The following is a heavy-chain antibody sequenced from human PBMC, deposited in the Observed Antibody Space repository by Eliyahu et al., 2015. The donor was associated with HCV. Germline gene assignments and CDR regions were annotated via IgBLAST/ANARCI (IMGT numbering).Heavy chain of an antibody. Sequence: QVQLQESGPGLVKPSETLSLTCTVSGGSIXTYXWSWIRQPPGKGLEWIGYIHYSGSTNYNPPXKSRVTISXDTSKNQFSLNLTSVTAADTAVYYCASGGGGIAVAGTGGWFDPWGQGTLVTVSS. D-gene: IGHD6-19*01. J-gene: IGHJ5*02. CDR2: IHYSGST. CDR1: GGSIXTYX. CDR3: ASGGGGIAVAGTGGWFDP. V-gene: IGHV4-59*01.